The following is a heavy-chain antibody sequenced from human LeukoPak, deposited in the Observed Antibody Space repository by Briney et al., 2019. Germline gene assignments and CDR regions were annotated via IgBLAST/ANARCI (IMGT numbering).Heavy chain of an antibody. J-gene: IGHJ4*02. D-gene: IGHD3-22*01. V-gene: IGHV3-30*04. CDR1: GFTFSLYT. Sequence: GGSLRLSCAASGFTFSLYTMHWVRQAPGKGLEWVALISYDGSDKYYADSVKGRFTISRDNSKNTLFLQMNSLRAEDTAVYYCARHVVGVGFDYWGQGTLVTVSS. CDR2: ISYDGSDK. CDR3: ARHVVGVGFDY.